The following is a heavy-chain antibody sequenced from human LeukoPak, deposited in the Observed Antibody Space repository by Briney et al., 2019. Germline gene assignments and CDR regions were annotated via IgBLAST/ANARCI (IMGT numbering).Heavy chain of an antibody. CDR3: ARGLVYLTGHFDC. CDR2: IYSGDST. J-gene: IGHJ4*02. D-gene: IGHD1-1*01. CDR1: GPTVITNH. V-gene: IGHV3-53*01. Sequence: PGGSLRLSCAASGPTVITNHMSWVRQAPGKGLEWVSAIYSGDSTYYADSVKGRFTISRDDSKSALYLQMNSLRAEYTAVYYCARGLVYLTGHFDCWGQGTLVIVSS.